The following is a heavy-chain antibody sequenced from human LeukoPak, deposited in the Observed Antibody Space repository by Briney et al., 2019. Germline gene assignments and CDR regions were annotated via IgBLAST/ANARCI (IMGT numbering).Heavy chain of an antibody. Sequence: GASVKVSCKASGGTFSSYGINWVRQAPGQGLEWMGGIIPMFGTAKYAQKFEGRVRITADESTRIIYMDVSSLRSDDTAVYYCAREGPYYDIPTVLVSPQFDYWGQGTLVTVSS. D-gene: IGHD3-9*01. V-gene: IGHV1-69*13. CDR1: GGTFSSYG. J-gene: IGHJ4*02. CDR2: IIPMFGTA. CDR3: AREGPYYDIPTVLVSPQFDY.